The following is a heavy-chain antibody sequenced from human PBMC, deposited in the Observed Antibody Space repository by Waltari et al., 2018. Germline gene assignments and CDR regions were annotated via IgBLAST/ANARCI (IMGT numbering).Heavy chain of an antibody. CDR3: ARGDSRYRGYDSPFDC. V-gene: IGHV5-51*01. D-gene: IGHD5-12*01. Sequence: EVQLVQSGAEVKKPGEYLKISCKGSGYSFTSYWIGWVRQMPGKGLEWMGIISPGDSDTRYSPSFQVQFTSSAVNSIRTACLQWSSLKASDTAMYYCARGDSRYRGYDSPFDCWCQGTLVTVSS. CDR1: GYSFTSYW. J-gene: IGHJ4*02. CDR2: ISPGDSDT.